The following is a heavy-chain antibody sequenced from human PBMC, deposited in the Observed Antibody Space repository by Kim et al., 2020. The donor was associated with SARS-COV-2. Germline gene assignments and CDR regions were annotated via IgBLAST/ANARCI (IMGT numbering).Heavy chain of an antibody. CDR2: IIPIFGTA. CDR1: GGTFSSYA. CDR3: ARGAAPSGLYYDSSGYYYAPDY. D-gene: IGHD3-22*01. J-gene: IGHJ4*02. Sequence: SVKVSCKASGGTFSSYAISWVRQAPGQGLEWMGGIIPIFGTANYAQKFQGRVTITADESTSTAYMELSSLRSEDTAVYYCARGAAPSGLYYDSSGYYYAPDYWGQGTLVTVSS. V-gene: IGHV1-69*13.